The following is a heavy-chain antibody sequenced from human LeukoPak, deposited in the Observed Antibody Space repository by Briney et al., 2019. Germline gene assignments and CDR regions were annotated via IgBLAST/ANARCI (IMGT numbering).Heavy chain of an antibody. V-gene: IGHV3-7*01. CDR1: GFTFTEYW. J-gene: IGHJ4*02. D-gene: IGHD5-12*01. CDR3: AKDSGSGYDR. Sequence: GGSLRLSCAASGFTFTEYWMTWVRQAPGKGLEWVGNIKQDGSDKHYMDSVKGRFTISRDNTKNSLYLQMNSLRAEDTAVYYCAKDSGSGYDRWGQGTLVTVSS. CDR2: IKQDGSDK.